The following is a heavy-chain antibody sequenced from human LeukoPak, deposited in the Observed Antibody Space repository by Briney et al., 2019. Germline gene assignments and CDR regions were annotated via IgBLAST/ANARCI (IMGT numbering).Heavy chain of an antibody. CDR3: ARAAGSGSYLYCFDY. D-gene: IGHD3-10*01. CDR2: IIPIFGTA. V-gene: IGHV1-69*05. CDR1: GGTFSSYA. J-gene: IGHJ4*02. Sequence: SVKVSCKASGGTFSSYAISWVRQAPGQGLEWMGGIIPIFGTANYAQKFQGRVTITTDESTSTAYMELSSLRSEDTAVYYCARAAGSGSYLYCFDYWGQGTLVTVSS.